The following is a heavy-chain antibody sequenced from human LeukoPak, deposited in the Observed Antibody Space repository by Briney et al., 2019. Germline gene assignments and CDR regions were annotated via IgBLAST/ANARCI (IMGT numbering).Heavy chain of an antibody. CDR3: ARVANMFYYYYGMDV. J-gene: IGHJ6*02. CDR2: INPSSGGT. D-gene: IGHD3-10*02. V-gene: IGHV1-2*02. CDR1: GYTFTGYY. Sequence: ASVKVSCKASGYTFTGYYMHWVRQAPGQGLEWMGWINPSSGGTNYAQKFQGRVTMTRDTSISTAYMELSRLRSDDTAVYYCARVANMFYYYYGMDVWGQGTTVTVSS.